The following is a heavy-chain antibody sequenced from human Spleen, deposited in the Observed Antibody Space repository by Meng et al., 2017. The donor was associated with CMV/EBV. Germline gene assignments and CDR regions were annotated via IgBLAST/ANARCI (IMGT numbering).Heavy chain of an antibody. CDR3: ARNTLSYYGMDV. J-gene: IGHJ6*02. Sequence: GESLKISCAASGFTFSSYWMSWVRQAPGKGLQWVSYISRSATDIYYVESVKGRFTISRDNAKNSLYLQMNSLRDDDTAVYYCARNTLSYYGMDVWGQGITVTVSS. CDR2: ISRSATDI. V-gene: IGHV3-21*05. CDR1: GFTFSSYW. D-gene: IGHD1/OR15-1a*01.